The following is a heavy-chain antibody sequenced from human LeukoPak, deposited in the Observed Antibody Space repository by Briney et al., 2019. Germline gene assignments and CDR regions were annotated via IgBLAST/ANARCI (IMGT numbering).Heavy chain of an antibody. CDR2: IYYSGST. V-gene: IGHV4-59*01. J-gene: IGHJ5*02. CDR1: GSSISSYY. Sequence: SETLSLTCTVSGSSISSYYWSWIRQPPGKGLEWIGYIYYSGSTNYNPSLKSRVTISVDTSKNQFSLKLNSVTAADTAVYYCARSDMVRGVISWFDPWGQGTLVTVSS. CDR3: ARSDMVRGVISWFDP. D-gene: IGHD3-10*01.